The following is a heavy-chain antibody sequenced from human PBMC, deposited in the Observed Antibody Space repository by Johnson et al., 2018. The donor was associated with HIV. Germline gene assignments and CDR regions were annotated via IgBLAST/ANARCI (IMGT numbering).Heavy chain of an antibody. CDR2: ISSSGSTI. CDR1: GFTFSSYE. J-gene: IGHJ3*02. Sequence: VQLVESGGGLVQPGRSLRLSCVASGFTFSSYEMNWVRQAPGKGLEWVSYISSSGSTIYYADSVKGRFTISRDNAKNSLYLQMNSLRAEDTAVYYCARDLRDSSGYYLGAFDIWGQGTMVTVSS. V-gene: IGHV3-48*03. CDR3: ARDLRDSSGYYLGAFDI. D-gene: IGHD3-22*01.